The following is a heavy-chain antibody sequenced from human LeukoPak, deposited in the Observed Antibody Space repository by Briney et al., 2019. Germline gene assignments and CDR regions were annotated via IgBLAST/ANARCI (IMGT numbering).Heavy chain of an antibody. D-gene: IGHD1-26*01. J-gene: IGHJ4*02. V-gene: IGHV3-20*04. Sequence: GGSLRHSXAASVCTFDDYVMSWVRQAPGKGREGVAGINLYGGSTGYADSVKGRLNNSKDTAKNSMYMQMNSVRAEDMGLYYCERGGYSGSYYEDFDYWGKGTLVTVSS. CDR2: INLYGGST. CDR1: VCTFDDYV. CDR3: ERGGYSGSYYEDFDY.